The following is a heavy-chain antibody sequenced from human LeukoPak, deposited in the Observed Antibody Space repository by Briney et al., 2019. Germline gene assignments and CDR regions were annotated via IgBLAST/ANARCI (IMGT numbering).Heavy chain of an antibody. CDR2: ISSSGSTI. Sequence: PGGSLRLSCAASGFTFSDYYMSWIRQAPGKGLEWVSYISSSGSTIYYADSVKGRFTISRDNAKNSLYLQMNSLRAEDTAVYYCARALRYYDSSGYHPAPFDYWGQGTLVTVSS. D-gene: IGHD3-22*01. V-gene: IGHV3-11*04. CDR3: ARALRYYDSSGYHPAPFDY. J-gene: IGHJ4*02. CDR1: GFTFSDYY.